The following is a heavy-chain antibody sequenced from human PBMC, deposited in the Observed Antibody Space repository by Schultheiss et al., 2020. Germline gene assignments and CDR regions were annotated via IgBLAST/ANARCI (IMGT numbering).Heavy chain of an antibody. CDR1: GGSISSGGYS. J-gene: IGHJ4*02. D-gene: IGHD4-23*01. CDR3: ARGGTTVVDYFDY. Sequence: SETLSLTCAVSGGSISSGGYSWSWIRQPPGKGLEWIGYIYYSGSTYYNPSLKSRVTISVDTSKNQFSLKLSSVTAADTAVYYCARGGTTVVDYFDYWGQGTLVTVSS. V-gene: IGHV4-31*11. CDR2: IYYSGST.